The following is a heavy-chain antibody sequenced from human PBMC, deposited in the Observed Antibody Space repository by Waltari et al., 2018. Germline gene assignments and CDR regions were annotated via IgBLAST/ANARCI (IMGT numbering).Heavy chain of an antibody. J-gene: IGHJ4*02. CDR2: INHSGST. CDR1: GGSFSGYY. D-gene: IGHD3-10*01. V-gene: IGHV4-34*01. CDR3: ARGPGYYGSGSYYY. Sequence: QVQLQQWGAGLLKPSETLSLTCAVYGGSFSGYYWSWIRKPPGKGLEWIGEINHSGSTNYNPSLKSRVTISVDTSKNQFSLKLSSVTAADTAVYYCARGPGYYGSGSYYYWGQGTLVTVSS.